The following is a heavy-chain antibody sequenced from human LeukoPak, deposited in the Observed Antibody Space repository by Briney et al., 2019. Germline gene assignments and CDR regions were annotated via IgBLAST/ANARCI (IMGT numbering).Heavy chain of an antibody. Sequence: ASVKVSCKASGYTFTSYGISWVRQAPGQGLEWMGWISAYNGNTNYAQKFQGRVTMTRDTSISTAYMELSRLRSDDTAVYYCARVGSSGYYRPFDYWGQGTLVTVFS. CDR3: ARVGSSGYYRPFDY. J-gene: IGHJ4*02. V-gene: IGHV1-18*01. D-gene: IGHD3-22*01. CDR2: ISAYNGNT. CDR1: GYTFTSYG.